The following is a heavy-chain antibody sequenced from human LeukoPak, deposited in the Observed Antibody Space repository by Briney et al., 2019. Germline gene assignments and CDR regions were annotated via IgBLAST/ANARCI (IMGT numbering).Heavy chain of an antibody. CDR3: AREIYSGAFDI. J-gene: IGHJ3*02. CDR2: IIPIFGTA. Sequence: GASVKVSCKASGGTFSSYAISWVRQAPGQGLEWMGRIIPIFGTANYAQKFQGRVTTTTDESTSTAYMELSSLRSEDTAVYYCAREIYSGAFDIWGQGTMVTVSS. CDR1: GGTFSSYA. D-gene: IGHD5-12*01. V-gene: IGHV1-69*05.